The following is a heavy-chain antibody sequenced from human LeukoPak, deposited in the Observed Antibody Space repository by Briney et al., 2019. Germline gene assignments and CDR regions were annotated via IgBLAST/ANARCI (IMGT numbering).Heavy chain of an antibody. CDR3: AREEGPFDY. V-gene: IGHV4-39*07. CDR1: GGSISSSSYY. Sequence: SETLSLTCTVSGGSISSSSYYWGWIRQPPGKGLEWIGEINHSGSTNYNPSLKSRVTISVDTSKNQFSLKLSSVTAADTAVYYCAREEGPFDYWGQGTLVTVSS. J-gene: IGHJ4*02. CDR2: INHSGST.